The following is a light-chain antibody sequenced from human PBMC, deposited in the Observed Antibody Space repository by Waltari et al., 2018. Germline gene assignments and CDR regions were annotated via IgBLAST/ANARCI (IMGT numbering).Light chain of an antibody. J-gene: IGKJ1*01. CDR2: AAS. V-gene: IGKV3-20*01. CDR3: QNHERLPAM. Sequence: EIVLTQSPGTLSLSPGERATLSCRASQSISRYLAWYQQKPGQAPRLLIYAASSRATGIPDRFSGSGSGTDFSLTFSRLEPEDFAVYYCQNHERLPAMFGQGTKVEIK. CDR1: QSISRY.